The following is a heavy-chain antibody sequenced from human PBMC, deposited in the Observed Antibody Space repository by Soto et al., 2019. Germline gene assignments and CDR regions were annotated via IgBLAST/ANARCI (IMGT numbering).Heavy chain of an antibody. CDR2: ITGSGSTT. Sequence: EMQLLESGGGLVQPGGSLRLSCAASEFTFSSNAMHWVRQAPGKGLEWVSGITGSGSTTFYADSVKGRFTISRDNSKNTLYLHMSSLRAEDTAIYYCAKDFTAYLSSWFHLWGQGTLVTVSS. D-gene: IGHD6-13*01. CDR3: AKDFTAYLSSWFHL. CDR1: EFTFSSNA. J-gene: IGHJ5*02. V-gene: IGHV3-23*01.